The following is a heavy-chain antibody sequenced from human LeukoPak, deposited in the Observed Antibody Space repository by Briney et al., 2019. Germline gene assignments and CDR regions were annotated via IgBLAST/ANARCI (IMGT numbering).Heavy chain of an antibody. V-gene: IGHV3-23*01. CDR1: GFVFSHFT. D-gene: IGHD2-21*01. CDR2: INGSGDAT. J-gene: IGHJ4*02. Sequence: GGSLRLSCAASGFVFSHFTMTWVRQAPGKGLEWVSSINGSGDATKYADSVMGRFTISRDNSKNTVSLQMNSLRAEDTAVYYCAKSDCGSDGCKLLNYWGQGTLVIASS. CDR3: AKSDCGSDGCKLLNY.